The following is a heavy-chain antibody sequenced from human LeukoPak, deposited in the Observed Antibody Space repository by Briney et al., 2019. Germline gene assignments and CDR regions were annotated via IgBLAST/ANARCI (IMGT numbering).Heavy chain of an antibody. CDR2: IYHSGST. CDR1: GGSISSSNW. Sequence: PSETLSLTCAVSGGSISSSNWWSWVRQPPGKGLEWIGEIYHSGSTNYNPSLKSRITISVDTSKNQFSLKLSSVTAADTAVYYCARHSRSGYSDYESAFDIWGQGTMVIVSS. J-gene: IGHJ3*02. D-gene: IGHD5-12*01. V-gene: IGHV4-4*02. CDR3: ARHSRSGYSDYESAFDI.